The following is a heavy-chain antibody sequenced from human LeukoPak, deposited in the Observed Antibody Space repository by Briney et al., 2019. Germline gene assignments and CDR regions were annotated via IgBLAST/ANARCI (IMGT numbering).Heavy chain of an antibody. CDR1: GFTFDDYT. J-gene: IGHJ4*02. CDR2: ISWDGGST. V-gene: IGHV3-43*01. D-gene: IGHD5-18*01. Sequence: GGSLRLSCAASGFTFDDYTMHWVRQAPGKGLEWVSLISWDGGSTYYADSVKGRFTISRDNSKNSLYLQMNSLRAEDTAVYYCAKGGVWIQLWHFDYWGQGTLVTVSS. CDR3: AKGGVWIQLWHFDY.